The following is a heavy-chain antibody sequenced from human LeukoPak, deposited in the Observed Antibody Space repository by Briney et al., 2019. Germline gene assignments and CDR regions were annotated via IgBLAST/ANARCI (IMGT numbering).Heavy chain of an antibody. J-gene: IGHJ6*03. D-gene: IGHD1-26*01. CDR2: ITSSSSYT. CDR1: GFTFSTYN. CDR3: ARDPYNGNYGDSYYYYMDV. V-gene: IGHV3-21*01. Sequence: GGSLRLSCAVSGFTFSTYNMNWVRHAPGKGLEWVSSITSSSSYTFYADSVKGRFTISRDNAKNSLYLQMNSLRAEDTAIYYCARDPYNGNYGDSYYYYMDVWGKGTTVTISS.